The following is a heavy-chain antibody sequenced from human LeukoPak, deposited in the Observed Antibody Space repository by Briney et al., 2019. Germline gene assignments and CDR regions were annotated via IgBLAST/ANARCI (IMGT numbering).Heavy chain of an antibody. D-gene: IGHD2-21*02. CDR1: GGTFSSYA. V-gene: IGHV1-69*04. Sequence: GASVKVSCKASGGTFSSYAISWVRQAPGQGLEWMGRIIPILGIANYAQKFQGRVTITADKSTSTAYMELSSLRSEDTAVYYCARDRAVVVTAANDYWGQGTLVTVSS. CDR2: IIPILGIA. CDR3: ARDRAVVVTAANDY. J-gene: IGHJ4*02.